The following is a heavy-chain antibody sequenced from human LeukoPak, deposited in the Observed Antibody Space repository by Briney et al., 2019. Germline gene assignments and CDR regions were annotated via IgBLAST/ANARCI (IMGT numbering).Heavy chain of an antibody. CDR3: ARVSLGYCSGGSCYDNAFDI. J-gene: IGHJ3*02. D-gene: IGHD2-15*01. CDR2: IYSGGST. CDR1: GFTVSSNY. V-gene: IGHV3-66*01. Sequence: PGGSLRLSCAASGFTVSSNYTSWVRQAPGKGLEWVSVIYSGGSTYYADSVKGRFTISRDNSKNTLYLQMNSLRAEDTAVYYCARVSLGYCSGGSCYDNAFDIWGQGTMVTVSS.